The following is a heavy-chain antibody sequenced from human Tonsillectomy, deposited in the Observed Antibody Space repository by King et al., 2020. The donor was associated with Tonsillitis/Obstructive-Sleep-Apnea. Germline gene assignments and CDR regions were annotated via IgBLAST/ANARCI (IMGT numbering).Heavy chain of an antibody. CDR1: GFTFDDYA. J-gene: IGHJ4*02. V-gene: IGHV3-43*02. Sequence: VQLVESGGGVVQPGGSLRLSCAASGFTFDDYAMHWVRQAPGKSLEWVSVISGDGATTYYVDSVKGRFTISRDNSENSLYLQMSSLRTEDTALYYCAKDIREYCSSISCYFFVYWGQGTLVTVSS. CDR3: AKDIREYCSSISCYFFVY. CDR2: ISGDGATT. D-gene: IGHD2-2*01.